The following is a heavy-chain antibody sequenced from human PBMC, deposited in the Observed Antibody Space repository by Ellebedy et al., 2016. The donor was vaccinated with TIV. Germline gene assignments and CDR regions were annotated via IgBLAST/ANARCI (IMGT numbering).Heavy chain of an antibody. D-gene: IGHD2-15*01. J-gene: IGHJ3*02. CDR3: AREERPCCSGDSCYKPFDI. V-gene: IGHV3-30-3*01. CDR2: IAYDGSTK. CDR1: GFTFSIYA. Sequence: GESLKISCAASGFTFSIYAMHWVRQAPGKGLHWVAGIAYDGSTKYYADFVKGRFTISRDKSKNTLYLQMDSLRIEDTAVYYCAREERPCCSGDSCYKPFDIWGQGTLVTVSS.